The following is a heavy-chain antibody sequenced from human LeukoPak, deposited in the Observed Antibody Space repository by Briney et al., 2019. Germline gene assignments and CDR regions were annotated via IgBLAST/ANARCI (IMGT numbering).Heavy chain of an antibody. D-gene: IGHD3-22*01. Sequence: GGSLRLSCAASGFTFSSYAMHWVRQAPGKGLEWVAVISYDGSNKYYADSEKGRFTISRDNSKNTLYLQMNSLRAEDTAVYYCARDPRYYYDSSGYDFYFDYWGQGTLVTVSS. J-gene: IGHJ4*02. CDR2: ISYDGSNK. CDR3: ARDPRYYYDSSGYDFYFDY. CDR1: GFTFSSYA. V-gene: IGHV3-30-3*01.